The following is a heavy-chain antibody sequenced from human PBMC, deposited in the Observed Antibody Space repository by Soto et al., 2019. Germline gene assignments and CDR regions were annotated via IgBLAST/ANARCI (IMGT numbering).Heavy chain of an antibody. V-gene: IGHV1-69*13. D-gene: IGHD1-26*01. CDR2: LIPIFGTA. CDR3: ASVQTQLSWEGHFPDDFDI. J-gene: IGHJ3*02. Sequence: GASVKVSCKASGGTFSSYAISWVRQALGQGLEWMGGLIPIFGTANYAQKFQGRVTTTADESTSSAYMELSSLRSEDTAVYYCASVQTQLSWEGHFPDDFDIWGQGTMVTVSS. CDR1: GGTFSSYA.